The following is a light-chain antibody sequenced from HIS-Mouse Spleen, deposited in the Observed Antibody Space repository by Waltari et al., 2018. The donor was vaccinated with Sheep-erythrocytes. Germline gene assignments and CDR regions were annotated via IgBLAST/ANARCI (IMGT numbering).Light chain of an antibody. CDR2: DVS. CDR1: SSDVGGYNY. J-gene: IGLJ3*02. V-gene: IGLV2-11*01. CDR3: FSSAGSYTWV. Sequence: QSALTQPRSVSGPPGQSVTISCTGTSSDVGGYNYVSWYQQHPGKATKLMIYDVSNRPSGVPDRFSGYKSGNTASLTISGLQAEDEADYYCFSSAGSYTWVFGGGTKLTVL.